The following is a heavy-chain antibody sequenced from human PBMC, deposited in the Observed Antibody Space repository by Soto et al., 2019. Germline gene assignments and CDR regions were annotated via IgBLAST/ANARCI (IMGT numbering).Heavy chain of an antibody. CDR3: ARDNNCTNGVCSMGHYYYMDV. Sequence: EVQLVESGGGLVKPGGSLRLSCAASGFTFSSYSMNWVRQAPGKGLEWVSSISSSSSYIYYADSVKGRFTISRDNAKNSLYLQMTSLRAEDTAVYYCARDNNCTNGVCSMGHYYYMDVWGKGTTVTVSS. CDR2: ISSSSSYI. V-gene: IGHV3-21*01. D-gene: IGHD2-8*01. J-gene: IGHJ6*03. CDR1: GFTFSSYS.